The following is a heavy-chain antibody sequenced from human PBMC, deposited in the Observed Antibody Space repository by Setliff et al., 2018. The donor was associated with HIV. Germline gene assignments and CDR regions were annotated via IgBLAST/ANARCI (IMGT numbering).Heavy chain of an antibody. V-gene: IGHV4-4*07. CDR1: GGSISSYY. D-gene: IGHD3-10*01. CDR3: AREESTEYYGSGSDGPTFPRPLIS. Sequence: SETLSLTCTVSGGSISSYYWSWIRQPAGKGLEWIGRIYTSGSTNYNPSLKSRVTMSVDTSKNQFPLNLSSVTAADSAVYYYAREESTEYYGSGSDGPTFPRPLISWGQVTLVTVAS. J-gene: IGHJ5*02. CDR2: IYTSGST.